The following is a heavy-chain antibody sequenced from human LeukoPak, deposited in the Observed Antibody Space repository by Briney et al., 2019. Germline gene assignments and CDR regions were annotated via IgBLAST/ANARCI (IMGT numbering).Heavy chain of an antibody. CDR3: ARAVTTGAYYYGMYV. D-gene: IGHD4-11*01. CDR1: GGSFSGNY. J-gene: IGHJ6*02. V-gene: IGHV4-34*01. Sequence: PSETLSLTCAVYGGSFSGNYWSCIRQPPGKGLEWIGEINHSGSTNYNPSLKSRVTISVYTSKNQFSLKLSSVTAADTAVYYCARAVTTGAYYYGMYVWGQGTTVTVSS. CDR2: INHSGST.